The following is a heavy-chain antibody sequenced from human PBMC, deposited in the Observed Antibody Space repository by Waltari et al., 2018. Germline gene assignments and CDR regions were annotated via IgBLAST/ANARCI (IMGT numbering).Heavy chain of an antibody. Sequence: QVQLVQSGAEVTKPGAAVKVSCKAAGDTLPNYQIQWGGQAPGQGREWLGRIHPTRDDTKYAKKFQGRLTVTWLTSISTVYMELSGLTSDDTGLYFCAREQLVGWGAIDYWGQGTLVTVSS. V-gene: IGHV1-2*05. J-gene: IGHJ4*02. CDR2: IHPTRDDT. CDR3: AREQLVGWGAIDY. D-gene: IGHD1-1*01. CDR1: GDTLPNYQ.